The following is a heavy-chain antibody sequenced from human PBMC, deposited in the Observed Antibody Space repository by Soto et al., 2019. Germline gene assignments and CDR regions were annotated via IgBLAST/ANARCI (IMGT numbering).Heavy chain of an antibody. J-gene: IGHJ5*02. CDR2: IYYSGST. Sequence: SETLSLTCTVSGGSISSSSYYWGWIRQPPGKGLEWIGSIYYSGSTYYNPSLKSRGTISVDTSKNQFSLKLSSVTPADTAVYYCARHNRVAFPLNWFYPGGQGTLVPVSS. CDR1: GGSISSSSYY. D-gene: IGHD2-15*01. CDR3: ARHNRVAFPLNWFYP. V-gene: IGHV4-39*01.